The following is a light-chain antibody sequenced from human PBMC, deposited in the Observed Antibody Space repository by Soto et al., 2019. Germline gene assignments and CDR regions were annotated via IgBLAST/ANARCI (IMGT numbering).Light chain of an antibody. V-gene: IGKV3-15*01. J-gene: IGKJ2*01. CDR2: GAS. CDR3: QQYNNWPPVT. Sequence: EIVMTQSPATLSVSPGEGATLSCRASQSVSSNLAWYQQKPGQAPRLLIYGASTRATGIPARFSGSVSGTEFTLTISSLPAEDFAVYYCQQYNNWPPVTFGQGTKLEIK. CDR1: QSVSSN.